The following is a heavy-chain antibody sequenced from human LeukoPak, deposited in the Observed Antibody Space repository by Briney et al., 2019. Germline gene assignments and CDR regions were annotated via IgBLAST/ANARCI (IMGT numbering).Heavy chain of an antibody. CDR3: ESGTPQLWSSF. CDR2: ISSSSSYI. V-gene: IGHV3-21*01. J-gene: IGHJ4*02. D-gene: IGHD5-18*01. CDR1: GFTFSSYS. Sequence: GGSLRLSCAATGFTFSSYSMNWVRQAPGKGLEWVSSISSSSSYIYYADSVKGRFTISRDNAKNSLYLQMNSLRAEDTAVYYCESGTPQLWSSFWGQGTLVTVSS.